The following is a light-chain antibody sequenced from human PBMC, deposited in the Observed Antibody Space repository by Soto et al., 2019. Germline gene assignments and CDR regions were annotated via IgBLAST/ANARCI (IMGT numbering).Light chain of an antibody. CDR2: EVS. CDR1: SSDVGGYNY. CDR3: SSYTSSNTWV. V-gene: IGLV2-14*01. J-gene: IGLJ3*02. Sequence: QSALTQPASVSGSPGQSITISCTGTSSDVGGYNYVSWYQQHPGKAPKLMIYEVSNRPSGVSNRFSGSKSANTASLTISGLQAEDEADYCCSSYTSSNTWVFGGGTKLTVL.